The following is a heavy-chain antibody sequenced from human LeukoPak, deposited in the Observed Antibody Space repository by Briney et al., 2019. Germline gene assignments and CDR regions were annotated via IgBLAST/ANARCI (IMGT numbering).Heavy chain of an antibody. CDR2: IKSKTDGGTT. Sequence: KYGGSLRLSCAASGFTFSNAWMTWDRQAPGKGLEWVGRIKSKTDGGTTDYSAPVKGRFTISRDDSRNTLYLQMNSLKIEDTALYYYTTDLGRWGQGALVTVSS. CDR3: TTDLGR. CDR1: GFTFSNAW. J-gene: IGHJ4*02. V-gene: IGHV3-15*01.